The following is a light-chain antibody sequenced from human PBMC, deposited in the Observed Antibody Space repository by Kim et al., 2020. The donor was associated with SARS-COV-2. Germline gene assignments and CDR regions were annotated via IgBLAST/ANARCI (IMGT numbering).Light chain of an antibody. V-gene: IGKV1-16*01. Sequence: ASVGDSITITCRASQAIIDYLAWFQQKPGRAPKSLIHAASSLQSGVPSRFSGSGSGTDFSLTIHNVQPEDFATYYCQQYKTYPSTFGPGTKVDIK. CDR2: AAS. CDR1: QAIIDY. J-gene: IGKJ3*01. CDR3: QQYKTYPST.